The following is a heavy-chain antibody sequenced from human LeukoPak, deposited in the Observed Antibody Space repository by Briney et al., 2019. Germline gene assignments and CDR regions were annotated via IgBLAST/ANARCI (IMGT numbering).Heavy chain of an antibody. D-gene: IGHD6-19*01. V-gene: IGHV3-23*01. Sequence: GGSLRLSCAASGFTFSSYAMTWVRQAPGEGLEWVSGISASGGATYYADSVKGRFTISRDNSKNTLYLQMNSLRAEDTAVYYCAKEATWAVEAPYFQHWGQGTLVTVSS. CDR3: AKEATWAVEAPYFQH. CDR2: ISASGGAT. J-gene: IGHJ1*01. CDR1: GFTFSSYA.